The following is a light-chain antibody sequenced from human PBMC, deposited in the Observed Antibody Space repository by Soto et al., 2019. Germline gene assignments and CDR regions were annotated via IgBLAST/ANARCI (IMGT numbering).Light chain of an antibody. V-gene: IGLV1-44*01. CDR3: AAWDDSLNGVV. Sequence: QSALTQPPSASGTPGQRVTISCSGSSSNIGSNTVNWYQQLPGTAPKLLIYSDNQRPSGVPDRFSGSKSGTSVSLAISGLQSEDEADYYCAAWDDSLNGVVFGGGTKVTVL. J-gene: IGLJ2*01. CDR1: SSNIGSNT. CDR2: SDN.